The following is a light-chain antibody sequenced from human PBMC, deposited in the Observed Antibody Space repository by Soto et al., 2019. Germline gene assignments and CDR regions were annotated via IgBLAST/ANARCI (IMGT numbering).Light chain of an antibody. Sequence: QSAVTQPPSVSGAPGQRVAISCTGSSSNIGAEYDVHWYQQLPGTAPKRLIYGDNNRPSGVPDRFSGSKSGTSASLAITGLQPEDEADYYCQSYDSSLTTFVFGTGTKVTVL. CDR1: SSNIGAEYD. V-gene: IGLV1-40*02. CDR3: QSYDSSLTTFV. J-gene: IGLJ1*01. CDR2: GDN.